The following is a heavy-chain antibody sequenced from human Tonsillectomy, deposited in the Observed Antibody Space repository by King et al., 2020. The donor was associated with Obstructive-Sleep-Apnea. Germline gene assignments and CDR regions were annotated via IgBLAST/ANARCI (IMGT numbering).Heavy chain of an antibody. CDR2: IRQDGTEM. CDR3: ARENDNDTYGYSHYFDY. D-gene: IGHD5-18*01. Sequence: VQLVESGGGLVRPGGSLRLSCAASGFSFSTYWMTWVRQAPGKGLEWVANIRQDGTEMYYVDSVKGRFNISRDNAKNSLYLQMNSLRAEDTAVYYCARENDNDTYGYSHYFDYWGQGTLVTVSS. J-gene: IGHJ4*02. CDR1: GFSFSTYW. V-gene: IGHV3-7*03.